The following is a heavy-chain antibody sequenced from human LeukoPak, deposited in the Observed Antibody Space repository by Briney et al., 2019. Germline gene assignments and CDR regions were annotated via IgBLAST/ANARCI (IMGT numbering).Heavy chain of an antibody. V-gene: IGHV3-64*01. CDR1: GFTFSSYA. J-gene: IGHJ4*02. CDR2: ISSNGGST. D-gene: IGHD3-22*01. CDR3: ARDRYYYDSSEFDY. Sequence: GGSLRLSRAASGFTFSSYAMHWVRQAPGKGLEYVSAISSNGGSTYYANSVKGRFTISRDNSKNTLYLQMGSLRAEDMAVYYCARDRYYYDSSEFDYWGQGTLVTVSS.